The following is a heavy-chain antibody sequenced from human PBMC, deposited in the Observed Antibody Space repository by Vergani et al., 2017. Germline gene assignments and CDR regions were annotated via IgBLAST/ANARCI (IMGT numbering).Heavy chain of an antibody. V-gene: IGHV3-11*01. J-gene: IGHJ3*02. Sequence: QVQLVESGGGLVKPGGSLRLSCAASGFSFSANYMTWIRQSPGKGLEWFSYIRNSGNTIEYAYSVKGRFSISRENAKSSLFLQMDSLRAEDTAVYYCSRDHRDYNNYPGTFDIWGQGSMVTVSS. CDR2: IRNSGNTI. D-gene: IGHD5-24*01. CDR1: GFSFSANY. CDR3: SRDHRDYNNYPGTFDI.